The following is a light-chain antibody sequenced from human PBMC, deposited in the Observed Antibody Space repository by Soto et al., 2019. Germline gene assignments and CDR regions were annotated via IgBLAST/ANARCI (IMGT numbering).Light chain of an antibody. CDR2: DAS. Sequence: EIVLTQSPDTLSLSPGERATLSCRASQSVSGYLGWYQQKPGQAPRLLIYDASNRAYGVPARFRGSGSGTNFTLTIASLEPEDFAVYYCQQYGYSFWTFGQGTKVEIK. J-gene: IGKJ1*01. V-gene: IGKV3-11*01. CDR3: QQYGYSFWT. CDR1: QSVSGY.